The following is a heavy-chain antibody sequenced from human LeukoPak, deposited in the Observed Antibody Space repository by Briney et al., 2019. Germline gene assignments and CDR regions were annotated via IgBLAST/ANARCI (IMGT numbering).Heavy chain of an antibody. Sequence: SETLSLTCTVSGGSISSSSYYWGWIRQPPGKGLEWIGSIYYSGSTYYNPSLKSRGTISVDTSKSQFSLKLSSVTAADTAVYYCARFLIAARQFDYWGQGTLVTVSS. CDR2: IYYSGST. D-gene: IGHD6-6*01. V-gene: IGHV4-39*01. CDR3: ARFLIAARQFDY. J-gene: IGHJ4*02. CDR1: GGSISSSSYY.